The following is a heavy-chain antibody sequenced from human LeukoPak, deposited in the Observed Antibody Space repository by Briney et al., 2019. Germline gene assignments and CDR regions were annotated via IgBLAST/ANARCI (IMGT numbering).Heavy chain of an antibody. CDR1: GYTFTGYY. J-gene: IGHJ4*02. CDR2: INPNSGGT. Sequence: GASVKVSCKASGYTFTGYYMHWVRQAPGQGLEWMGRINPNSGGTNYAQKFQGRVTMTRDTSISTAYMELSRLRSDDTAVYYCARADRWAPPQYYFDYWGQGTLVTVSS. CDR3: ARADRWAPPQYYFDY. D-gene: IGHD1-26*01. V-gene: IGHV1-2*06.